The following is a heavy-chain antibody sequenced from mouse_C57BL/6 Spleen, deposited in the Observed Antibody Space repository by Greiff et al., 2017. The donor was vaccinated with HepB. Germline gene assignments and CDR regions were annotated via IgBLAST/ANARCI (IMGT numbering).Heavy chain of an antibody. D-gene: IGHD2-4*01. CDR2: INPNNGGT. Sequence: VQLQQSGPELVKPGASVKISCKASGYTFTDYYMNWVKQSHGKSLEWIGDINPNNGGTSYNQKFKGKATLTVDKSSSTAYMELSSLTSEDSAVYYIACYYESWFAYWGQGTLVTVSA. J-gene: IGHJ3*01. V-gene: IGHV1-26*01. CDR1: GYTFTDYY. CDR3: ACYYESWFAY.